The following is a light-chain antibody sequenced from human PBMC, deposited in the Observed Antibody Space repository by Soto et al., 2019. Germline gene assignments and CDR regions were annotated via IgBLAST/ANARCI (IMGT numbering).Light chain of an antibody. V-gene: IGKV3-15*01. CDR1: QSVSSN. CDR3: QQRSNRPRT. Sequence: EIVMAQSPATLSVSPGERATLSCRASQSVSSNLAWYQQKRGQAPRLLIYGASSRATGIPARFSGSGSGTDFTLTISSLEPEDFAVYYCQQRSNRPRTFGQGSKV. CDR2: GAS. J-gene: IGKJ1*01.